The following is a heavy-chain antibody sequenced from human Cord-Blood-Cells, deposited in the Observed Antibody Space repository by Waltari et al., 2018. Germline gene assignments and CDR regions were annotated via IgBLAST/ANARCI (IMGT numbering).Heavy chain of an antibody. V-gene: IGHV4-34*01. D-gene: IGHD2-2*01. J-gene: IGHJ3*02. CDR3: ARGYCSSTSCYKDAFDI. Sequence: QVQLQQWGAGLLKPSATLSLTCAGYGGSFSGYYWSWIRQPPGKGLEWIGEINQSGSTNDNPSLRSRGTISVDTPKNQFSLKLSSVTAADTAVYYCARGYCSSTSCYKDAFDIWGQGTMVTVSS. CDR1: GGSFSGYY. CDR2: INQSGST.